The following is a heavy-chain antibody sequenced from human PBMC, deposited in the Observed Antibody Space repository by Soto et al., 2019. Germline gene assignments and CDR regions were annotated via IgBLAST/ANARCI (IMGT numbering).Heavy chain of an antibody. J-gene: IGHJ6*02. CDR3: ARVLTSEDGHYYYALDV. Sequence: EVQLVESGGGLVQPGGSLRLSCAASGFTFSDYWMHWVRQAPGKGLVWVSRISSGGSSTDYADSVKGRFIVFRDNAKDTLYLQMNSLRDEDTAVYYCARVLTSEDGHYYYALDVWGQGTTVTVSS. V-gene: IGHV3-74*01. CDR1: GFTFSDYW. CDR2: ISSGGSST.